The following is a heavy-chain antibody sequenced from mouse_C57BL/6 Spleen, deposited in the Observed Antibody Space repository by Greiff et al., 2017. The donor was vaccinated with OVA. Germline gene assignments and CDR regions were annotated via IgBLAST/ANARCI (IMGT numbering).Heavy chain of an antibody. V-gene: IGHV1-52*01. D-gene: IGHD1-1*01. Sequence: QVQLQQPGAELVRPGSSVKLSCKASGYTFTSYWMHWVKQRPIQGLEWIGNIDPSDSETHYNQKFKDKATLTVDKSSSTAYMQLSSLTSEDSAVYYCARSGDYGSSRLDYWGQGTTLTVSS. CDR2: IDPSDSET. CDR3: ARSGDYGSSRLDY. J-gene: IGHJ2*01. CDR1: GYTFTSYW.